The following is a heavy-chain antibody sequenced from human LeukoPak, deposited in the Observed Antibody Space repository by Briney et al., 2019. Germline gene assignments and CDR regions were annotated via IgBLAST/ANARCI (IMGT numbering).Heavy chain of an antibody. Sequence: VASVKVSCKASGYTFTDYHLHWVRQAPGQGLEWMGRINPHSGDTNYAQKFQGRVTMTRDTSTSTVYMELSSLRSEDTAVYYCARGMITVPGTFDPWGQGTLVTVSS. V-gene: IGHV1-2*06. CDR2: INPHSGDT. CDR1: GYTFTDYH. CDR3: ARGMITVPGTFDP. J-gene: IGHJ5*02. D-gene: IGHD3-16*01.